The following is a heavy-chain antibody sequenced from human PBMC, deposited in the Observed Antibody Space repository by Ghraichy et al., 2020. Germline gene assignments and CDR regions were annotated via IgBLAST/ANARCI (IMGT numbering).Heavy chain of an antibody. CDR1: GYSFTSYW. CDR3: ARTLRVAGDYDYYYGMDV. V-gene: IGHV5-10-1*01. Sequence: GESLNISCKGSGYSFTSYWISWVRQMPGKGLEWMGRIDPSDSYTNYSPSFQGHVTISADKSISTAYLQWSSLKASDTAMYYCARTLRVAGDYDYYYGMDVWGQGTTVTVSS. D-gene: IGHD6-19*01. CDR2: IDPSDSYT. J-gene: IGHJ6*02.